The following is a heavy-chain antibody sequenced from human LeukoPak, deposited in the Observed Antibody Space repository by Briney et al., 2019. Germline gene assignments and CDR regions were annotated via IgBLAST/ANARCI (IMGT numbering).Heavy chain of an antibody. Sequence: GGSLRLSCAASGFIFSNYGMHWVRQAPGKGLEWVAVIWYDGSNKYYADSVKGRFTISRDNSKNMLYLEMNSLRAEDTAVYYCARDPSLRVTLDYWGQGTLVAVSS. J-gene: IGHJ4*02. V-gene: IGHV3-33*01. D-gene: IGHD4-4*01. CDR2: IWYDGSNK. CDR1: GFIFSNYG. CDR3: ARDPSLRVTLDY.